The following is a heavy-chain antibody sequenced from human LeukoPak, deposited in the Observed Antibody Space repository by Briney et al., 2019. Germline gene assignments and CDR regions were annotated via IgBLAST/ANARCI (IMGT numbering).Heavy chain of an antibody. CDR3: GRRVTGRGTYYFDY. D-gene: IGHD3-16*01. CDR1: GGSISTYY. J-gene: IGHJ4*02. Sequence: SETLSLTCTVSGGSISTYYWTWIRQPPGKGLEWIGYIYYSGSTNYNPALKSRVTISLDTSKNQFSLKLNSVTAADTAVYYCGRRVTGRGTYYFDYWGQGTLVTVSS. CDR2: IYYSGST. V-gene: IGHV4-59*08.